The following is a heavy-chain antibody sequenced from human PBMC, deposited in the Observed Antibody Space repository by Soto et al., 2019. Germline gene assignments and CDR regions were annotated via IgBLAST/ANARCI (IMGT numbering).Heavy chain of an antibody. V-gene: IGHV4-30-4*01. CDR1: GGSISGGVYY. Sequence: PSETLSLTYTVSGGSISGGVYYWSWIRQPPGKGLEWIGYIYDSGSTYYNPSLKSRVTISVDTSKNQFSLKLSSVTAADTAVYYCARLWATGYYYYYMDVWGKGTTVTVS. J-gene: IGHJ6*03. CDR3: ARLWATGYYYYYMDV. D-gene: IGHD5-12*01. CDR2: IYDSGST.